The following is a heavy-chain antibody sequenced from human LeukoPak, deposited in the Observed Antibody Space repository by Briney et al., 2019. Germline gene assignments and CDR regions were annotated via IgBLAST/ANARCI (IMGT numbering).Heavy chain of an antibody. CDR2: IKQDGSEK. V-gene: IGHV3-7*01. D-gene: IGHD6-6*01. J-gene: IGHJ6*03. CDR3: ARDMSSSSYYYYYMDV. CDR1: GFTFSSYW. Sequence: GGSLRLSCAASGFTFSSYWMSWVRQAPGKGLEWVANIKQDGSEKYYVDSVKGRFTISRDNAKNSLYLQMNSLRAEDTAVYYCARDMSSSSYYYYYMDVWGKGTTVTVSS.